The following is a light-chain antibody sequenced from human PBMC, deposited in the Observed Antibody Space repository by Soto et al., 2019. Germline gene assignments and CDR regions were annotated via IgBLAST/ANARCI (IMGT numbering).Light chain of an antibody. J-gene: IGKJ2*01. CDR2: GAS. V-gene: IGKV3-15*01. Sequence: EIVMTQSPDTLSVSPGKSATLSCRARQSISNNLAWYQQKPGQAPRLLIYGASTRTTGIPARFSGSGSGTEFTLTISSLQSEDFAVYYCQQYNNWPYTFAQGTKLEI. CDR1: QSISNN. CDR3: QQYNNWPYT.